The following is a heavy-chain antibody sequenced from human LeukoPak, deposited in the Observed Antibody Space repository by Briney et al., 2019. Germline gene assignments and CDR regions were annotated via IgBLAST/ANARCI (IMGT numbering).Heavy chain of an antibody. CDR3: ARGLYYDSSGYYLDAFDI. CDR2: INPNTGGT. J-gene: IGHJ3*02. D-gene: IGHD3-22*01. V-gene: IGHV1-2*04. Sequence: ASVKVSCKASGYTYTSYGISWVRQAPGHGLEWMGWINPNTGGTNYAQKFQGWVTMTRDTSISTAYMELSRLRSDDTAVYYCARGLYYDSSGYYLDAFDIWGQGTMVTVSS. CDR1: GYTYTSYG.